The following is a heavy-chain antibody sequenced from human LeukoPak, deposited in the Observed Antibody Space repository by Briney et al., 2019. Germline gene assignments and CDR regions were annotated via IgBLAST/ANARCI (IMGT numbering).Heavy chain of an antibody. Sequence: SETLSLTCAVYGGSFSGYYWSWIRQPPGKGLEWIGEINHSGSTNYNPSLKSRVTISVDTSKNQFSLKLSSVTAADTAVYYCARHHPRNTVDFWGQGTLVTVSS. CDR2: INHSGST. D-gene: IGHD2/OR15-2a*01. CDR3: ARHHPRNTVDF. V-gene: IGHV4-34*01. J-gene: IGHJ4*02. CDR1: GGSFSGYY.